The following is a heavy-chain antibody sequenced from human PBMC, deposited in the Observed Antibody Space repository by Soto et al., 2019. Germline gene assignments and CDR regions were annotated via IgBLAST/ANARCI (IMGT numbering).Heavy chain of an antibody. J-gene: IGHJ4*02. CDR3: AKLLAARAYYFDY. CDR2: ISGSGGST. CDR1: GFTFSSYA. V-gene: IGHV3-23*01. Sequence: GGSLRLSCAASGFTFSSYAMSWVRQAPGKGLEWVSAISGSGGSTYYADSVKGRFTFSRDISKNTLFLQMNSLRAEDTAVYYCAKLLAARAYYFDYWGQGTRVTVSS. D-gene: IGHD6-6*01.